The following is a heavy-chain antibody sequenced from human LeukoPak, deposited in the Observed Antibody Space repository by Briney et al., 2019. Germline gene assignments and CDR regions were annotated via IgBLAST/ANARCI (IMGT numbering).Heavy chain of an antibody. CDR1: GFTFGDYA. J-gene: IGHJ4*02. CDR2: IRSKAYGGTT. Sequence: GGSLRLSCTASGFTFGDYAMSWFRQAPGKGLEWVGFIRSKAYGGTTEYAASVKGRFTISRDNSKNTLFLQMNSLRGEDTAMYYCARVQGGGYRTADYWGQGTLVTVSS. CDR3: ARVQGGGYRTADY. V-gene: IGHV3-49*03. D-gene: IGHD6-19*01.